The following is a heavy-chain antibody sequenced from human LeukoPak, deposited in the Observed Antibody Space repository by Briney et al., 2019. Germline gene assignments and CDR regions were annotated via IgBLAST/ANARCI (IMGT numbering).Heavy chain of an antibody. CDR2: ITSGRST. D-gene: IGHD3-10*01. Sequence: PGGSLRLSCAASGFTFSSYAMSWVRQAPGKGLEWVSAITSGRSTYYADSVKGRFTISRDNSKNMLYLQMNSPRAEDTAVYYCASLYGSGSYSSDWFDPWGQGTLVTVSS. J-gene: IGHJ5*02. CDR1: GFTFSSYA. CDR3: ASLYGSGSYSSDWFDP. V-gene: IGHV3-23*01.